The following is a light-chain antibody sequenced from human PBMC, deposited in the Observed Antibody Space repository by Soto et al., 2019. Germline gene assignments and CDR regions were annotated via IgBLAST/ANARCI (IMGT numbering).Light chain of an antibody. V-gene: IGKV2D-29*01. CDR1: QSLLHRDGKTY. Sequence: DIVMTQTPLSLSVTPGQSASISCKSSQSLLHRDGKTYFRWYLQRPGQPPQLLIYEVSNRFSGVLDRFSGSGSGTDFTLKISRVEAEDVGVYYCMQTTQPAITFGQGTRLEIK. J-gene: IGKJ5*01. CDR2: EVS. CDR3: MQTTQPAIT.